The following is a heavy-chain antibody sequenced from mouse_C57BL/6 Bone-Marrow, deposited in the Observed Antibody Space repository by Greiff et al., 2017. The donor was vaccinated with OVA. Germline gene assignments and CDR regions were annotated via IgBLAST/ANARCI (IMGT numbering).Heavy chain of an antibody. CDR2: IDPEDGEN. D-gene: IGHD2-4*01. J-gene: IGHJ1*03. CDR1: GFNIKDYY. Sequence: VQLKQSGAELVKPGASVKLSCTASGFNIKDYYMHWVKQRTEQGLEWIGRIDPEDGENKDAPKFQGKATITADTSSNTAYLQLSIRTSEDTAVYYCARVYYDFYCCFDFWGTGTTVTVTS. CDR3: ARVYYDFYCCFDF. V-gene: IGHV14-2*01.